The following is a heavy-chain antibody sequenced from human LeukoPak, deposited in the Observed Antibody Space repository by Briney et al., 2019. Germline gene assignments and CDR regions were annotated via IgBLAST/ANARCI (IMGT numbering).Heavy chain of an antibody. CDR2: IKRDGSEK. V-gene: IGHV3-7*02. J-gene: IGHJ3*02. CDR1: GFTFSSYW. D-gene: IGHD2-21*02. Sequence: GGSLRLSCAASGFTFSSYWMSWVRQAPGKGLEWVANIKRDGSEKYYVDSVKGRFTISRDNAENSLYLQMNSLRADDTAVYYRARGFQCHGDCYFDAIDIWGQGTLVIVSS. CDR3: ARGFQCHGDCYFDAIDI.